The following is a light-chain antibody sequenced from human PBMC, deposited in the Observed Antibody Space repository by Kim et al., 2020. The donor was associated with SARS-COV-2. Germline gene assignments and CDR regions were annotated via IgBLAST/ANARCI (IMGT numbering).Light chain of an antibody. CDR1: KLGDKY. V-gene: IGLV3-1*01. J-gene: IGLJ1*01. CDR3: QAWDSSTYYV. Sequence: VSPGQAASITCSGDKLGDKYACWYQQKPGQSPVLVIYQDSKRPSGIPERFSGSNSGNTATLTISGTQAMDEADYYCQAWDSSTYYVFGTGTKVTVL. CDR2: QDS.